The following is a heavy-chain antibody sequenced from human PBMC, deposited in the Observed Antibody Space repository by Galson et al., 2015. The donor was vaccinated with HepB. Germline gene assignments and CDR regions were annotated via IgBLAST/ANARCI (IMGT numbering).Heavy chain of an antibody. Sequence: SLRLSCAASGFTFSDYYMSWIRQAPGKGLEWVSYISSSGSTIYYADSVKGRFTISRDNAKNSLYLQMNSLRAEDTAVYYCAREEKLYNRNYRNAFDIWGQGTMVTVSS. D-gene: IGHD1-7*01. CDR2: ISSSGSTI. V-gene: IGHV3-11*01. J-gene: IGHJ3*02. CDR1: GFTFSDYY. CDR3: AREEKLYNRNYRNAFDI.